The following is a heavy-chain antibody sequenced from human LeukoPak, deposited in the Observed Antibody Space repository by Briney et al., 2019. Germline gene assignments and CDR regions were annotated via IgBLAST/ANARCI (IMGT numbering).Heavy chain of an antibody. CDR1: GGSISSSSYY. CDR3: ARSHCSNSCPGDAFDI. J-gene: IGHJ3*02. CDR2: IYYSGST. D-gene: IGHD2-2*01. V-gene: IGHV4-39*01. Sequence: SETLSLTCTVSGGSISSSSYYWGWIRQPPGKGLEWIGSIYYSGSTYYNPSLKSRVTISVDTSKNQFSLKLSSVTAADTAVYYCARSHCSNSCPGDAFDIWGQGTMVTVSS.